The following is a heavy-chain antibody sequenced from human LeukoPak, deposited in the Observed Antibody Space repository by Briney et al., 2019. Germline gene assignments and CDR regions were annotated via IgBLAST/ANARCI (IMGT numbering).Heavy chain of an antibody. Sequence: ASVKVSCKASGYTFTSYAITWVRQAPGQGLEWMGWISAYNGNTNYAPNLQGRVTMTTDTSTSTAYMELSRLRSDDTAVYYCARDKSGIAAYDYWGQGTLVTVSS. CDR1: GYTFTSYA. V-gene: IGHV1-18*01. D-gene: IGHD6-13*01. CDR3: ARDKSGIAAYDY. CDR2: ISAYNGNT. J-gene: IGHJ4*02.